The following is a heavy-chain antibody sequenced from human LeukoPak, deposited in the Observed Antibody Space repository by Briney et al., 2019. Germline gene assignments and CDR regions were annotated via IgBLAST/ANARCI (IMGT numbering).Heavy chain of an antibody. J-gene: IGHJ3*02. CDR2: IIPIFGTA. CDR3: ATSGGYSSSSAFDI. D-gene: IGHD6-6*01. V-gene: IGHV1-69*06. CDR1: GGTFSSYA. Sequence: SVKVSCKASGGTFSSYAISWVRRAPGQGLEWMGGIIPIFGTANYAQKFQGRVTITADKSTSTAYMELSSLRSEDTAVYYCATSGGYSSSSAFDIWGQGTMVTVSS.